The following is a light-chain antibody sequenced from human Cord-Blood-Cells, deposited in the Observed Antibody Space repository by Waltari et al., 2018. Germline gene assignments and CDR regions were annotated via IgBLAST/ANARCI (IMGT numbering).Light chain of an antibody. CDR1: SSDVGGYNY. V-gene: IGLV2-11*01. CDR2: DVS. CDR3: CSDAGSYTWV. J-gene: IGLJ3*02. Sequence: QSALTQPRSVSGSPGQSVTISCTGTSSDVGGYNYVSWYQQHPGKAPKLMIDDVSKRPSGVPGRFSGSKSGNAASLTISGLQAEDEADYYCCSDAGSYTWVFGGGTKLTVL.